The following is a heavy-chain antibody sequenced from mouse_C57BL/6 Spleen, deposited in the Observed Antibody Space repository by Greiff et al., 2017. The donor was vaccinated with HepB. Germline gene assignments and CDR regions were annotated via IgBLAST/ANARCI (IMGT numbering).Heavy chain of an antibody. CDR3: TRFYCDFDG. D-gene: IGHD2-4*01. CDR1: GFNITDYY. J-gene: IGHJ2*01. Sequence: EVQLEESGAELVRPGASVKLSCTASGFNITDYYMHWVKQRPEQGLEWIGRIDPEDGDTEYAPKFQGKATMTADTSSNTAYLQRSSLTSEDAAVYYCTRFYCDFDGWGPGTTVTVAS. V-gene: IGHV14-1*01. CDR2: IDPEDGDT.